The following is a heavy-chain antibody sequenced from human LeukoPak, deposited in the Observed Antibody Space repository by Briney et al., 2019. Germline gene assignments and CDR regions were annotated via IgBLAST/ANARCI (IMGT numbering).Heavy chain of an antibody. D-gene: IGHD3-10*01. V-gene: IGHV3-30-3*01. CDR2: ISYDGSNI. CDR3: ARVPDYYGSGSYYKPRYYYYGMDV. J-gene: IGHJ6*02. CDR1: GFTFSHYA. Sequence: GGSLRLSCEASGFTFSHYAMHWVRQSPGKGLEWVALISYDGSNIQYADSVKGRFTISRDNSKNTLYLQMNTLRTEDTALYYCARVPDYYGSGSYYKPRYYYYGMDVWGQGTTVTVSS.